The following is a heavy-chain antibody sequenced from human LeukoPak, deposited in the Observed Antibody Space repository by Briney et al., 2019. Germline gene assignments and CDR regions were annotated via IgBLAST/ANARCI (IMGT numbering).Heavy chain of an antibody. CDR2: IYYTGST. V-gene: IGHV4-59*01. CDR3: ARASYSYDINGWVPFDY. Sequence: PSETLSLTCTVSGGSISNYYWNWIRQSPGKGLEWIGSIYYTGSTNYNPSLKSRVTISVDTSKTQFSLKLSSVTAADTAVYYCARASYSYDINGWVPFDYWSQGTLVTVSS. CDR1: GGSISNYY. D-gene: IGHD3-22*01. J-gene: IGHJ4*02.